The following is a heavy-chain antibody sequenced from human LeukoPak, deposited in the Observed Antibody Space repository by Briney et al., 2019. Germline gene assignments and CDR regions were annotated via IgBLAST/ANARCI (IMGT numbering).Heavy chain of an antibody. V-gene: IGHV4-34*01. CDR2: INHSGST. J-gene: IGHJ4*02. CDR3: ASLDYLG. Sequence: PSETLSLTCAVYGGSFSGYYWSWICQPPGKGLEWIGEINHSGSTYYNPSLKSRVTISVDTSKNQFSLKLSSVTAADTAVYYCASLDYLGWGQGTLVTVSS. D-gene: IGHD3-16*01. CDR1: GGSFSGYY.